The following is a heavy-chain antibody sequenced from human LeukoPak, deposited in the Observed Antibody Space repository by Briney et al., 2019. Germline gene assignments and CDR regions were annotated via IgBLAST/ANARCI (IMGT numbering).Heavy chain of an antibody. D-gene: IGHD3-9*01. V-gene: IGHV3-66*02. J-gene: IGHJ4*02. Sequence: GGSLRLSCAASGFTVSSNYMSWVRQAPGKGLEWVSVIYSGGSTYYADSVKGRFTISRDNSKNTLYLQMNSLRAEDTAVYYCARGPGARYFDWLLFSLDYWGQGTLVTVSS. CDR1: GFTVSSNY. CDR3: ARGPGARYFDWLLFSLDY. CDR2: IYSGGST.